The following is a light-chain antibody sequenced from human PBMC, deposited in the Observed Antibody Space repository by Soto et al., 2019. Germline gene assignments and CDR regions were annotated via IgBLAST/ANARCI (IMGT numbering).Light chain of an antibody. CDR1: QSINTY. J-gene: IGKJ4*01. CDR3: QQRRSWPLT. CDR2: DTS. Sequence: EIVMTQSPATLSLSPGERATLSCRTSQSINTYLVWYQQKPGQAPRLLIYDTSSRANGIPARFSGSGSGTDFTLSTSSLEPEDFAVYYGQQRRSWPLTVGGGTKVEIK. V-gene: IGKV3-11*01.